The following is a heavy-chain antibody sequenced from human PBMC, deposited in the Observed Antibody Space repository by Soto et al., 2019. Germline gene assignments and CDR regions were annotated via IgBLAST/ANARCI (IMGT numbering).Heavy chain of an antibody. V-gene: IGHV5-51*01. J-gene: IGHJ4*02. CDR1: GYRLTSFC. CDR2: IYPGDSEA. D-gene: IGHD2-2*03. CDR3: ARHGYSSSWYPDH. Sequence: PGESLKSAGKASGYRLTSFCIGWVRQMPGKGLEWMGIIYPGDSEARYGPSFQGQVTISADESINTAYLQWSNLKASDSAIYFCARHGYSSSWYPDHWGQGTLVTVSS.